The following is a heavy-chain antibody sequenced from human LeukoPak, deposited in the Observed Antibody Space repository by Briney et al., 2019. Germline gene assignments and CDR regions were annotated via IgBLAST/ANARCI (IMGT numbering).Heavy chain of an antibody. V-gene: IGHV4-34*01. CDR1: GGSFSGYY. CDR2: INHSGST. CDR3: ARDAGFCSSTSCYHLYYYYYGMDV. J-gene: IGHJ6*02. Sequence: SEPLSLTCAVYGGSFSGYYWSWIRQPPGKGLEWIGEINHSGSTNYNPSLKSRVTISVDTSKNQFSLKLSSVTAADTAVYYCARDAGFCSSTSCYHLYYYYYGMDVWGQGTTVTVSS. D-gene: IGHD2-2*01.